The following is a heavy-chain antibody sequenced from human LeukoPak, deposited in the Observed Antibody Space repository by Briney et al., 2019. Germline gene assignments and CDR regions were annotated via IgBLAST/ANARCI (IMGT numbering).Heavy chain of an antibody. CDR3: AMVRAATTGAFDI. J-gene: IGHJ3*02. D-gene: IGHD1-26*01. Sequence: GGSLRLSCAASGFTFSSYAMSWVRQAPGKGLEWVSVIYSGGSTYYADSVKGRFTISRDNSKNTLYLQMNSLRAEDTAVYYCAMVRAATTGAFDIWGRGTMVTVSS. V-gene: IGHV3-66*01. CDR1: GFTFSSYA. CDR2: IYSGGST.